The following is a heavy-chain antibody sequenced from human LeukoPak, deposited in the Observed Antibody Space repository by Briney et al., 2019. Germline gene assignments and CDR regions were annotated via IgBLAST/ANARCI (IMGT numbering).Heavy chain of an antibody. CDR1: GFTFSSTS. J-gene: IGHJ6*02. Sequence: GGSLRLSCAASGFTFSSTSMSWVRQAPGKGLEWVAVTVGGGDGTYYADSVKGRLTISRDNSKNTLHLQMNGLRAEDTAVYYCARGSYGMDVWGQGTTVTVSS. CDR2: TVGGGDGT. V-gene: IGHV3-23*01. CDR3: ARGSYGMDV.